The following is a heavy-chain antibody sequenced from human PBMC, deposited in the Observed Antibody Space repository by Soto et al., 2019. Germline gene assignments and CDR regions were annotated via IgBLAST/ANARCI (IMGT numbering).Heavy chain of an antibody. V-gene: IGHV4-34*01. J-gene: IGHJ6*03. Sequence: PSETLSLTCAVYGGSFSGYYWSWIRQPPGKGLEWIGEINHSGSTNYNPSLKSRVTISVDTSKNQFSLKLSSVTAADTAVYYCARGHEWSCSPAEMYYYMYGWGKGTTVTVSS. CDR1: GGSFSGYY. D-gene: IGHD3-3*01. CDR3: ARGHEWSCSPAEMYYYMYG. CDR2: INHSGST.